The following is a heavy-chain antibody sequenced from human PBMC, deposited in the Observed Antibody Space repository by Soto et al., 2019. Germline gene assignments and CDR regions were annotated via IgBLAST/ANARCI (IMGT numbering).Heavy chain of an antibody. Sequence: SETLSLTCTVSGGSISSGDYYWSWIRQPPGKGLEWIGYIYYSGSTYYNPSLKSRVTISVDTSKNQFSLKLSSVTAADTAVYYCARVRREFDTSGPVDYWGQGTLVTVSS. CDR3: ARVRREFDTSGPVDY. D-gene: IGHD3-10*01. CDR2: IYYSGST. V-gene: IGHV4-30-4*01. CDR1: GGSISSGDYY. J-gene: IGHJ4*02.